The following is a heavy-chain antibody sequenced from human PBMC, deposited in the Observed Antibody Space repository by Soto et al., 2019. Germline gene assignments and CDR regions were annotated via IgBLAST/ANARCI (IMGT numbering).Heavy chain of an antibody. CDR2: IKQDGSEK. D-gene: IGHD3-22*01. CDR1: GFTFSSYW. J-gene: IGHJ4*02. CDR3: ARVKFTYYYDSSGLDY. Sequence: EVQLVESGGGLVQPGGSLRLSCAASGFTFSSYWMSWVRQAPGKGLEWVANIKQDGSEKYYVDSVKGRFTISRDNAKNSLYLQMYSLRAEDTAVYYCARVKFTYYYDSSGLDYWGQGTLVTVSS. V-gene: IGHV3-7*01.